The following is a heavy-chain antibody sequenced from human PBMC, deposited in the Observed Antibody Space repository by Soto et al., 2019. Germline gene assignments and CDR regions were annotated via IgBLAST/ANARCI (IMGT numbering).Heavy chain of an antibody. Sequence: PAETRSITWTVSGDSIIRGDYYWSWIRQPPGKGLEWIEYIHISGGTDYNAGLMSRATISVDSPRNELSLTLISVTAAGTAVYYCARDYDGFDYWGQGTPVTVSS. CDR2: IHISGGT. V-gene: IGHV4-30-4*01. D-gene: IGHD3-22*01. J-gene: IGHJ4*02. CDR1: GDSIIRGDYY. CDR3: ARDYDGFDY.